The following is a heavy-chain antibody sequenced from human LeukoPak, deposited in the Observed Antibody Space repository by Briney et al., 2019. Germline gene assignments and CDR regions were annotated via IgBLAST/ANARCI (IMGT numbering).Heavy chain of an antibody. CDR3: AREVDAAAAYNWFDP. J-gene: IGHJ5*02. D-gene: IGHD2-2*01. CDR2: IYYTGST. Sequence: SETLSLTCTVSGGSISSRNYYWGWIRQPPGKGLEWIGSIYYTGSTYYKPSLRSRVTISVDTSKNQFSLKLSSVTAADTAVYYCAREVDAAAAYNWFDPWGQGTLVTVSS. CDR1: GGSISSRNYY. V-gene: IGHV4-39*07.